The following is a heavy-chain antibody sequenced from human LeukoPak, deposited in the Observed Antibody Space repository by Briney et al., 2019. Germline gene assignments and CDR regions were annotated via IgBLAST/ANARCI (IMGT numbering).Heavy chain of an antibody. V-gene: IGHV4-59*01. CDR2: IYYSGST. J-gene: IGHJ4*02. CDR1: GGSISSYY. D-gene: IGHD3-10*01. Sequence: SETLSLTCTVSGGSISSYYWSWIRQPPGKGLEWIGYIYYSGSTNYNPSLKRRVTISVDTSKNQFSLKLSSVTAADTAVYYCARDRVGSGSDYWGQGTLVTVSS. CDR3: ARDRVGSGSDY.